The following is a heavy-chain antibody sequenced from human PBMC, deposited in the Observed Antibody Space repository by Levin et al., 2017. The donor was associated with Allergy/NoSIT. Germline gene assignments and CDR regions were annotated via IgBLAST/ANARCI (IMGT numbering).Heavy chain of an antibody. CDR3: ASNTVTTLVGYNAMDV. V-gene: IGHV1-69*01. J-gene: IGHJ6*02. CDR1: GGTFSNYA. D-gene: IGHD4-17*01. CDR2: IIPIFGTA. Sequence: KISCKASGGTFSNYAISWVRQAPGQGLEWMGGIIPIFGTANYAQKFQGRVTITADESTSTAYMELSSLRSEDTAVYYCASNTVTTLVGYNAMDVWGQGTTVTVSS.